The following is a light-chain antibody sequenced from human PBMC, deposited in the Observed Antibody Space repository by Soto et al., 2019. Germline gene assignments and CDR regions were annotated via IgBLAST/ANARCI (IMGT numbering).Light chain of an antibody. V-gene: IGLV4-69*01. CDR2: LNSDGSH. CDR1: SGHNSYA. CDR3: QTWSTDIRV. Sequence: QPVLTQPPSASASLGASVKLTCTLSSGHNSYAIAWHQQQPEKGPRYLMKLNSDGSHSKGDGIPDRFSGSSSGAERYLTSSSLQSEDEADYYCQTWSTDIRVFGGGTKLTVL. J-gene: IGLJ3*02.